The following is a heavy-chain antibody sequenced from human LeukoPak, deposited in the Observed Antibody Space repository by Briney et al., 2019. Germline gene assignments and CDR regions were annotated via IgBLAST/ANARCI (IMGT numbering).Heavy chain of an antibody. CDR3: ARLYHYYDSSGPTDPFDH. D-gene: IGHD3-22*01. Sequence: SVKVSCKASGGTFSSYAISWVRQAPGQGLEWMGRIIPILGIANYAQKFQGRVTITADKSTSTAYMELSSLRSEDTAVYYCARLYHYYDSSGPTDPFDHWGQGTLVTVSS. CDR2: IIPILGIA. V-gene: IGHV1-69*04. J-gene: IGHJ4*02. CDR1: GGTFSSYA.